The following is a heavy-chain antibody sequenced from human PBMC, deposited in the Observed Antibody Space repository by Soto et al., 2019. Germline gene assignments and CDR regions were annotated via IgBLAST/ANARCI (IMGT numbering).Heavy chain of an antibody. CDR2: IWYDGSNK. Sequence: PGGSLRLSCAASGFTFSSYGMHWVRQAPGKGLEWVAVIWYDGSNKYYADSVKGRFTISRDNSKNTLYLQMNSLRAEDTAVYYCARDLHPMTTVLPGMDVWGQGTTVTVSS. D-gene: IGHD4-4*01. V-gene: IGHV3-33*01. CDR1: GFTFSSYG. J-gene: IGHJ6*02. CDR3: ARDLHPMTTVLPGMDV.